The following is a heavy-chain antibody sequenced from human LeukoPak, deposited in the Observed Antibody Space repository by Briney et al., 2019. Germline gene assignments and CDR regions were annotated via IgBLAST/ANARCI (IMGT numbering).Heavy chain of an antibody. V-gene: IGHV1-2*02. CDR1: GYTFTGYY. D-gene: IGHD3-22*01. CDR3: ASGFMGYDRSGYYDDAFDI. Sequence: ASVKVSCKASGYTFTGYYIHWVRQAPGQGLEWMGWINPDSGATICAQKFQGRVSMTRDTSINTAYMEMRRLRSDDTAVYYCASGFMGYDRSGYYDDAFDIWGQGTMVTVSS. CDR2: INPDSGAT. J-gene: IGHJ3*02.